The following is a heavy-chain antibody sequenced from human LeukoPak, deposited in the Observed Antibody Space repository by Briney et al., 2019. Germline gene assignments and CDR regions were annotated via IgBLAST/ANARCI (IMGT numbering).Heavy chain of an antibody. CDR3: ARVSSSSWWALDY. D-gene: IGHD6-13*01. Sequence: GGSLRLSCAASGFTFSSYWMSWVRQAPGKGLEWVANIKQDGSEKYYVDSVKGRFTISRDNAKNSLYLQMNSLRAEDTAVYYCARVSSSSWWALDYWGQGTLVTVSS. V-gene: IGHV3-7*01. CDR1: GFTFSSYW. J-gene: IGHJ4*02. CDR2: IKQDGSEK.